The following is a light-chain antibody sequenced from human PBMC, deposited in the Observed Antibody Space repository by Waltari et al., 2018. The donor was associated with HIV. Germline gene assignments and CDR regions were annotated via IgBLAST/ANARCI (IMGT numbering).Light chain of an antibody. V-gene: IGLV2-8*01. CDR2: EVT. CDR3: VSYAGVRDRWV. J-gene: IGLJ3*02. Sequence: SALTQPPSASGSPGQSVTISCPGPSSDVGGYNPVSWYQQHPGKAPKRLVYEVTTRPPGVPNRFSGSKSGNTASLTVSGLQAEDEADYYCVSYAGVRDRWVFGGGTKLTVL. CDR1: SSDVGGYNP.